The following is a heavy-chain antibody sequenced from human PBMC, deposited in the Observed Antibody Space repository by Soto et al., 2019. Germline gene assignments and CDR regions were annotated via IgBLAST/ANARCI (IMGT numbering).Heavy chain of an antibody. CDR3: ARSGDNYNVLDY. Sequence: PGGPLRLSGAPSGFRVSDYYMSWIRQAPGKGLEWLSYSSNSGTYTRYADSVKGRFSISRDNAKNSLYLQINSLRGEDSATYYCARSGDNYNVLDYWGQGT. J-gene: IGHJ4*02. CDR2: SSNSGTYT. V-gene: IGHV3-11*06. D-gene: IGHD3-10*02. CDR1: GFRVSDYY.